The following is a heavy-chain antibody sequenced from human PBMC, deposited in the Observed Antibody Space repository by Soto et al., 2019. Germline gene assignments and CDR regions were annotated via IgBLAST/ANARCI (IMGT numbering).Heavy chain of an antibody. V-gene: IGHV3-66*04. CDR2: IFATGRT. CDR3: TGLTITYGSGWYFFAY. CDR1: GFTVSTNY. D-gene: IGHD6-19*01. J-gene: IGHJ4*02. Sequence: PGGSLRLFCAASGFTVSTNYMTWVRQAPGKGLEWVSVIFATGRTYYADSVKGRLSISRDNSENTLYLQMNSLRVEDTAVYHCTGLTITYGSGWYFFAYWGRGTLVTVSS.